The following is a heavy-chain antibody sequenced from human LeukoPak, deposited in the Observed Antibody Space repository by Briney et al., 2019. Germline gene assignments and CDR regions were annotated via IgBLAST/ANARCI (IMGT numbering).Heavy chain of an antibody. CDR3: ARDLVARGVIPFCMDY. V-gene: IGHV3-21*01. Sequence: GGSLRLSCAASGFTFSSYSMNWVRQAPGKGLEWVSSISSSSSYIYYADSVKGRFTISRDNAKNSLYLQMNSLRAEDTAVYYCARDLVARGVIPFCMDYWGQGTLVTVSS. J-gene: IGHJ4*02. D-gene: IGHD3-10*01. CDR1: GFTFSSYS. CDR2: ISSSSSYI.